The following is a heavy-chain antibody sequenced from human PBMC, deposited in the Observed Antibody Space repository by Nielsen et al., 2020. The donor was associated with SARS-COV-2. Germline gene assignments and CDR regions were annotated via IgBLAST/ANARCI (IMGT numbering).Heavy chain of an antibody. CDR1: GVSFRTYS. J-gene: IGHJ6*02. Sequence: GGSLRLSCAAAGVSFRTYSMNWVRQAPGKGLEWVSMISASSSDIYYADSVKGRFTISRDNAKNSLYLQMNSLRPEDTAVYYCAKADLLRFLGSYYYGMDVWGQGTTVTVSS. V-gene: IGHV3-21*01. CDR2: ISASSSDI. D-gene: IGHD3-3*01. CDR3: AKADLLRFLGSYYYGMDV.